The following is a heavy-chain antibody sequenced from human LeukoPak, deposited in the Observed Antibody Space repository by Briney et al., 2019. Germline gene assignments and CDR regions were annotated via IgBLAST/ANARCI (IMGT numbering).Heavy chain of an antibody. J-gene: IGHJ4*02. CDR3: ARLSAGSHFPLDS. D-gene: IGHD1-26*01. V-gene: IGHV5-51*01. CDR2: IYPGDSQT. CDR1: GYTFSNNW. Sequence: GASLKISCEGSGYTFSNNWIGWVRPLRGKGLGRVGIIYPGDSQTTYSPSFQAQVTISADKSISTAYLQWSSLKASDIAMYYCARLSAGSHFPLDSGGQGPLVTVS.